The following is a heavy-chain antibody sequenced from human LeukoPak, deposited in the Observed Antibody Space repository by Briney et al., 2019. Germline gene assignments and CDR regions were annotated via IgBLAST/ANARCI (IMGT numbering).Heavy chain of an antibody. CDR1: GGSISSSSYY. Sequence: SETLSLTCTVSGGSISSSSYYWGWIRQPPGKGLEWIGSIYYSGSTYYNPSLKSRVTISVDTSKNQFSLQLNSVTPEDTAVYYCTRTKDGYFQNWGQGTPVSVSS. J-gene: IGHJ1*01. CDR3: TRTKDGYFQN. V-gene: IGHV4-39*01. CDR2: IYYSGST.